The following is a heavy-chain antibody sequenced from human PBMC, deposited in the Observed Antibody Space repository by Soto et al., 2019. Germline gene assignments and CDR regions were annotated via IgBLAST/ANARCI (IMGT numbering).Heavy chain of an antibody. J-gene: IGHJ3*02. CDR2: ISGSGGST. D-gene: IGHD2-2*01. CDR3: ALKRGYCSSTSCPLGAFDI. CDR1: GFTFSSYA. Sequence: GGSLRLSCAASGFTFSSYAMSWVRQAPGKGLEWVSAISGSGGSTYYADSVKGRFTISRDNSKNTLYLQMNSLRAEDTAVYYCALKRGYCSSTSCPLGAFDIWGQGTMVTVSS. V-gene: IGHV3-23*01.